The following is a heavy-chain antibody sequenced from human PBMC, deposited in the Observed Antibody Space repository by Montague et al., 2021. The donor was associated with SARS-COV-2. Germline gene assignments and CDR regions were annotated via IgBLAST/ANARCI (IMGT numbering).Heavy chain of an antibody. CDR2: TYYRSKWYN. Sequence: CAISGDRVSRNRAAWNWIRQSPSRGLEWLGRTYYRSKWYNDYAVSVKSRITINPDTSKIQISLQLNSVTPEDTAVYYCARTSASSDYWGQGTLVTVSS. CDR1: GDRVSRNRAA. CDR3: ARTSASSDY. D-gene: IGHD1-26*01. J-gene: IGHJ4*02. V-gene: IGHV6-1*01.